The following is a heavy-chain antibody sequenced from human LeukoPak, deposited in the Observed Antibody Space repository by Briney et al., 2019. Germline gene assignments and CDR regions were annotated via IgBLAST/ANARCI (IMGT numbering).Heavy chain of an antibody. CDR1: GFTFSSYG. D-gene: IGHD6-13*01. J-gene: IGHJ4*02. Sequence: GGSLRLSCAAPGFTFSSYGMHWVRQAPGKGLEWVAVISYDGSNKYYADSVKGRFTISRDNSKNTLYPQMNSLRAEDTAVYYCAKDHSSSWHTLNDYWGQGTLVTVSS. CDR3: AKDHSSSWHTLNDY. V-gene: IGHV3-30*18. CDR2: ISYDGSNK.